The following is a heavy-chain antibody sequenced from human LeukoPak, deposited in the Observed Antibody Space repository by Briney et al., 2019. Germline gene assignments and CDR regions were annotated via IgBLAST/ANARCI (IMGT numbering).Heavy chain of an antibody. CDR3: AKLVGYSSGWRYYFDY. CDR1: GFTFNSYA. V-gene: IGHV3-23*01. Sequence: PGGSPRLSCAASGFTFNSYAMSWVRQAPGKGLEWVSSISGSVGSTYYADSVKGRFTISRDNSKNTLYLQMNSLRAEDTAVYYCAKLVGYSSGWRYYFDYWGQGTLVTVSS. CDR2: ISGSVGST. J-gene: IGHJ4*02. D-gene: IGHD6-19*01.